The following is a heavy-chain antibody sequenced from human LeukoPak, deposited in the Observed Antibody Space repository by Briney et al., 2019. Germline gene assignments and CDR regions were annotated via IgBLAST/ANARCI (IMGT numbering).Heavy chain of an antibody. CDR1: GYTFTGYY. V-gene: IGHV1-2*02. Sequence: ASVKVSCMSSGYTFTGYYMHWVRPAPGQGLEWMGWINPNSGGKNYAQKFQGRVTMTRDTSISAAYMELSRLSSDDTAVYYCPRGGVVQLWSPYCYYRMDVWGQGTTVTVSS. CDR2: INPNSGGK. D-gene: IGHD5-18*01. J-gene: IGHJ6*02. CDR3: PRGGVVQLWSPYCYYRMDV.